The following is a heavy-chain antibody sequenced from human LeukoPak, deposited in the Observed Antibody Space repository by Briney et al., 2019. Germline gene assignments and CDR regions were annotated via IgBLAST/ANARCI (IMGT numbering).Heavy chain of an antibody. J-gene: IGHJ4*02. CDR1: GFTFSSYA. Sequence: GGSLRLSCAASGFTFSSYAMHWVRQAPGKGLEWVAVISYDGSNKYYADSVKGRFTISRDNSKNTLYLQMNSLRAEGTAVYYCARAPRRYCSSTSCYNFDYWGQGTLVTVSS. D-gene: IGHD2-2*02. V-gene: IGHV3-30-3*01. CDR2: ISYDGSNK. CDR3: ARAPRRYCSSTSCYNFDY.